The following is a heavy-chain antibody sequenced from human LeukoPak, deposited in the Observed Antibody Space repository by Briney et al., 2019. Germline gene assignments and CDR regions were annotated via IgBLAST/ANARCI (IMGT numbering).Heavy chain of an antibody. CDR2: INPSGGST. D-gene: IGHD5-18*01. V-gene: IGHV1-46*01. CDR3: ARALVDTAMVYGY. Sequence: GASVKVSCKASGYTFTSYYMHWVRQAPGQGPEWMGIINPSGGSTSYAQKFQGRVTMTRDTSTSTVYTELSSLRSEDTAVYYCARALVDTAMVYGYWGQGTLVTVSS. J-gene: IGHJ4*02. CDR1: GYTFTSYY.